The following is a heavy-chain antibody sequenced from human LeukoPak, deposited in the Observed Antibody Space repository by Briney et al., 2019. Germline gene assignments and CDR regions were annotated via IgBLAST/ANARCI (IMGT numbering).Heavy chain of an antibody. Sequence: SETLSLTCTVSGGSITINGYYWAWVRRHPGKGLGWIGYIFENGKAYYNPSLKSRATISVDTSKNQFSLSLRSVTAADTAFYYCAKYSSGYYYGLNWGQGALVTVAS. CDR3: AKYSSGYYYGLN. CDR2: IFENGKA. V-gene: IGHV4-31*03. D-gene: IGHD3-22*01. J-gene: IGHJ4*02. CDR1: GGSITINGYY.